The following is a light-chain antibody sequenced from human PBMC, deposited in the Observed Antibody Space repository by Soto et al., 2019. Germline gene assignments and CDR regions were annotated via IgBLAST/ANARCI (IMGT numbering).Light chain of an antibody. CDR3: LQSYKYPWT. Sequence: DIEMSQSPSSLSASVGDRVTITCRASQSLNRWLAWFQQKPGKVPKRLIFSASSLQSGVPSRFSGNGSATEFTLTISSLQPEDFATYYCLQSYKYPWTFGQGTKVDIK. V-gene: IGKV1-5*01. CDR1: QSLNRW. J-gene: IGKJ1*01. CDR2: SAS.